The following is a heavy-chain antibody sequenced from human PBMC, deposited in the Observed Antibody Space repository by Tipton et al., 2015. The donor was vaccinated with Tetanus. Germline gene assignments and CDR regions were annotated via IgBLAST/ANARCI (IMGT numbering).Heavy chain of an antibody. Sequence: GLVKPSETLSLTCAVSGASVSGGVEYWTWLRQSPGNGLEWIGRVYPTGSTYYNPSLGSRITLSVDKSRNQFSLKVWSVTTADTAIYYCARFYCGGASHSPYYNGVDVWGQGTAVTVS. D-gene: IGHD2-21*02. V-gene: IGHV4-61*08. CDR2: VYPTGST. CDR3: ARFYCGGASHSPYYNGVDV. CDR1: GASVSGGVEY. J-gene: IGHJ6*02.